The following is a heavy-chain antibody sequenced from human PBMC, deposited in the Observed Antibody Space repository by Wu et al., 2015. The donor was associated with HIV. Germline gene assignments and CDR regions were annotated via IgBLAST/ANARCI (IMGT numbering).Heavy chain of an antibody. J-gene: IGHJ4*02. CDR3: ARVRGAIFRRLWTT. CDR2: MDPGSDDT. Sequence: QVQLVQSGAEVKKPGASVKVSCKASGYTFISYDIHWVRQASGQGLEWMGWMDPGSDDTGYAQKFQGRVTITRDTSISAAYLELRSLRSEDTAVYYCARVRGAIFRRLWTTWGQGTLVTVS. V-gene: IGHV1-8*01. CDR1: GYTFISYD. D-gene: IGHD3/OR15-3a*01.